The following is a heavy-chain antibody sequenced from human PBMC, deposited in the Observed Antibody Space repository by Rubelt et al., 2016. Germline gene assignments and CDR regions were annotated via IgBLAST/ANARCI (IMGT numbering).Heavy chain of an antibody. J-gene: IGHJ4*02. CDR2: ISSSSSYI. CDR3: ARAKSGYSYGYFDY. CDR1: GFTFSSYS. Sequence: EVQLVESGGGLVKPGGSLRLSCAASGFTFSSYSMNWVRQAPGKGLEWVSSISSSSSYIYYADSVKGRFTISRDNAKNSLYLQMNSLRAEDTAVYYCARAKSGYSYGYFDYWGQGTLVTVSS. V-gene: IGHV3-21*01. D-gene: IGHD5-18*01.